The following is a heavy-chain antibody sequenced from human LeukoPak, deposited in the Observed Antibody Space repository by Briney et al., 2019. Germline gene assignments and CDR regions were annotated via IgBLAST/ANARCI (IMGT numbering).Heavy chain of an antibody. Sequence: SVKVSCKASGGTFSSCAISWVRQAPGQGLEWMGGIIPIFGTADYAQKFQGRVTITTDESTSTAYMELSSLRSEDTAVYYCARGGYYYDSSGYLDYWGQGTLVTVSS. CDR2: IIPIFGTA. D-gene: IGHD3-22*01. J-gene: IGHJ4*02. V-gene: IGHV1-69*05. CDR1: GGTFSSCA. CDR3: ARGGYYYDSSGYLDY.